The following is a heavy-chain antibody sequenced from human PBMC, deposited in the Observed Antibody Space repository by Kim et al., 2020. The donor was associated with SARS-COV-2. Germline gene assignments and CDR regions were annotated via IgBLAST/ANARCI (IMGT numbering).Heavy chain of an antibody. D-gene: IGHD2-2*01. V-gene: IGHV3-30*15. CDR1: GFSVSSYA. J-gene: IGHJ6*02. CDR3: ARDQGYRETYAPWSDYGMDV. Sequence: GGSLRLSCEASGFSVSSYALHWVRQAPGKGLQWMAVMSYDGTHTYYADSVKGRFTISRDNSRNTLHLQMSSLRPEDTAVYYCARDQGYRETYAPWSDYGMDVWGQGTTVTVS. CDR2: MSYDGTHT.